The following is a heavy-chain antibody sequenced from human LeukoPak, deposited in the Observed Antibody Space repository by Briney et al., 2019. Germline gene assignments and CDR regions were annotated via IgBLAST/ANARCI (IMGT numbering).Heavy chain of an antibody. D-gene: IGHD3-22*01. CDR3: ARDQSPHYYDSSGYGAFNL. V-gene: IGHV3-23*01. J-gene: IGHJ3*01. Sequence: SGGSRRLSCVPSGFAFNTFAMNWVRQAPGKGLEWVSGISASGSRTYYGKSMKGRFTISRDNSKNTLFLQMNNLRGDDTARYFCARDQSPHYYDSSGYGAFNLWGQGTMVTVSS. CDR1: GFAFNTFA. CDR2: ISASGSRT.